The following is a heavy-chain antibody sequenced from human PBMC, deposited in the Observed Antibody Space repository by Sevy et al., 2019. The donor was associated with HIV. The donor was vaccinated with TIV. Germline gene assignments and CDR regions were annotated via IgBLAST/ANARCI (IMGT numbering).Heavy chain of an antibody. CDR3: ARQPYYYDSSGYTDYFDY. CDR1: GGSISSSSYY. D-gene: IGHD3-22*01. Sequence: SETLSLTCTVSGGSISSSSYYWGWIRQPPGKGLEWIGSIYYSGSTYYNPSLKSRVTISVDTSKNQFSLKLSSVTAADTAVYYCARQPYYYDSSGYTDYFDYWGQGTLVTVSS. V-gene: IGHV4-39*01. CDR2: IYYSGST. J-gene: IGHJ4*02.